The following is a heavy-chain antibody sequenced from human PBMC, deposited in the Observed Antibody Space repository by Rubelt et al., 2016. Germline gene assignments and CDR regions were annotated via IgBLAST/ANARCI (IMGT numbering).Heavy chain of an antibody. CDR3: ARILLPDYYDSSGGMDV. J-gene: IGHJ6*02. Sequence: QVTLRESGPALVKPTQTLTLTCTFSGFSLSTSGMCVSWIRQPPGKALAWLARIDWDDAKYYSTSLKTSLTISKNTSKNQVVLTMTNMDPVDTATYYCARILLPDYYDSSGGMDVWGQGTTVTVSS. D-gene: IGHD3-22*01. CDR2: IDWDDAK. V-gene: IGHV2-70*15. CDR1: GFSLSTSGMC.